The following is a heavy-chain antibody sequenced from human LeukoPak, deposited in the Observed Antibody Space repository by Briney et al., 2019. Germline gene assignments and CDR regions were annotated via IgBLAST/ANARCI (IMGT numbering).Heavy chain of an antibody. V-gene: IGHV5-51*01. CDR2: IYPDDSDI. D-gene: IGHD5-12*01. Sequence: GESLKISCKGSGYSFTNNWIGWVRQMPGKGLEWMGIIYPDDSDITYSPSFQGQVTIPADKSISIAYLQWNSLKASDTAMYYCARRSSLSWTFDIWGQGTMVTVSS. CDR1: GYSFTNNW. CDR3: ARRSSLSWTFDI. J-gene: IGHJ3*02.